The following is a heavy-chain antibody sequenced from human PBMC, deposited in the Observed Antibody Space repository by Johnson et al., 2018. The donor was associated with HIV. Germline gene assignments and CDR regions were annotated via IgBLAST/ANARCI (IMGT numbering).Heavy chain of an antibody. CDR1: GFTVSSNY. Sequence: VQLVESGGGLVQPGRSLRLSCAASGFTVSSNYMSWVRQAPGKGLEWVSVVSGGASKYYADSVEGRFTVSRDNSKSTLYLQMNSLRAEDTGLYYCTKSTQATIVRGSGPYGAFDIWCQGTMVTVSS. J-gene: IGHJ3*02. V-gene: IGHV3-66*02. CDR2: VSGGASK. D-gene: IGHD1-14*01. CDR3: TKSTQATIVRGSGPYGAFDI.